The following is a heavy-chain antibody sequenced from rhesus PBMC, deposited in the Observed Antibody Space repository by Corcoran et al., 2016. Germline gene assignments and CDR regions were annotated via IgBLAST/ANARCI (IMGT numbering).Heavy chain of an antibody. J-gene: IGHJ4*01. CDR3: AKKGGLYYFDY. D-gene: IGHD6-37*01. CDR2: IYPCYSST. Sequence: EVQLVQSGAEVKRPGESLRIACKTSGYSFTSSWISWGRQMPGQGRGGASNIYPCYSSTHSTPSFQCHVTISADNSISTPYLQVSSLKASDTATYYCAKKGGLYYFDYWGQGVLVTVSS. V-gene: IGHV5-43*02. CDR1: GYSFTSSW.